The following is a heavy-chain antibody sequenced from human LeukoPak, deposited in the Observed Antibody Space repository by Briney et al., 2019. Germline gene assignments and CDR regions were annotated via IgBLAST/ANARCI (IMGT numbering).Heavy chain of an antibody. J-gene: IGHJ4*02. CDR1: GGSISSTSSY. CDR2: IYYSGST. V-gene: IGHV4-39*01. Sequence: SETLSLTCTVSGGSISSTSSYWGWIRQPPGKGLEWIATIYYSGSTYYNASLKSRITIAVDTSKSQFSLKLSSVTAADTAVHYCARLNYSGFDYWGQGTLVTFSS. D-gene: IGHD2-15*01. CDR3: ARLNYSGFDY.